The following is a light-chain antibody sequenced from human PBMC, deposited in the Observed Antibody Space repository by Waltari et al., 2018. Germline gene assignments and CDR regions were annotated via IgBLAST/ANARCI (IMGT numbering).Light chain of an antibody. CDR3: QVWDSSGDHPV. Sequence: SYVLTQPPSVSVAPGKTAKISCAGQNIRSQTVPWYRQKAGQAPVLVIYDDTVRPSGITDRISGSDTATRTMAGVEAGDEADYFCQVWDSSGDHPVFGGGTRLTVL. CDR2: DDT. V-gene: IGLV3-21*03. CDR1: NIRSQT. J-gene: IGLJ2*01.